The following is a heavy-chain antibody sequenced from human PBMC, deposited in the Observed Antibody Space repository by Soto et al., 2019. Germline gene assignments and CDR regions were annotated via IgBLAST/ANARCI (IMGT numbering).Heavy chain of an antibody. J-gene: IGHJ4*02. V-gene: IGHV2-5*05. CDR3: ARGGWTTYASSFFDY. D-gene: IGHD2-8*01. Sequence: QITLKESGPTPVTPTQTLTLTCTFSGFPLSTSGVGVGWNRQPPGKALEWLAVIYSDDDKRYGPSLKSRLTIAKDTCKSQVALTLTNVDTVDTATYYCARGGWTTYASSFFDYWGQGTLVTVSS. CDR2: IYSDDDK. CDR1: GFPLSTSGVG.